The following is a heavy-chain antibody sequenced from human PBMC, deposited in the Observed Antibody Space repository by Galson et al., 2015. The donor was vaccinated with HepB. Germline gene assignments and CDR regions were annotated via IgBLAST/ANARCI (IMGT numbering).Heavy chain of an antibody. CDR3: AKDSDYGDYVGSY. CDR1: GFTFSTYA. V-gene: IGHV3-30-3*01. J-gene: IGHJ4*02. D-gene: IGHD4-17*01. Sequence: SLRLSCAASGFTFSTYAIHWVRQAPGKGLEWVAVISYDGSNKYYADFVKGRFTISRDNSKNTLYLQMNSLRAEDTAVYYCAKDSDYGDYVGSYWGQGTLVTVSS. CDR2: ISYDGSNK.